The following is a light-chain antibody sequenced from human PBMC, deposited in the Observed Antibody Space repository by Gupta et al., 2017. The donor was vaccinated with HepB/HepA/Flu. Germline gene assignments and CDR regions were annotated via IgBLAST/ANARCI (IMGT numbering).Light chain of an antibody. CDR1: EAVNSNY. CDR2: DAS. CDR3: QQYGSWPVA. J-gene: IGKJ3*01. V-gene: IGKV3-20*01. Sequence: EIVLTQSPDTLSLFPGERATLSCRASEAVNSNYVAWYQQKPGQATRLLIFDASARATGIPDKFIGSVSGTEFTLTITRREPDDFAVYYCQQYGSWPVAFGPGTKLNIK.